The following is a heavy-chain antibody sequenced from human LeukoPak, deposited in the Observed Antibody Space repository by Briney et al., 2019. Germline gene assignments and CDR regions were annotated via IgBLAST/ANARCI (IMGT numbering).Heavy chain of an antibody. CDR2: IKGDGTET. V-gene: IGHV3-7*01. J-gene: IGHJ4*02. D-gene: IGHD6-19*01. Sequence: GGSLRLSCAAAGFIFSTHRMNWIRQDPGKGLEWVAIIKGDGTETLYADSVKGRFTISRDNTKSSLYLQINSLRAEDTAVYYCVGGGGWLPDFWGQGLLVTVSS. CDR3: VGGGGWLPDF. CDR1: GFIFSTHR.